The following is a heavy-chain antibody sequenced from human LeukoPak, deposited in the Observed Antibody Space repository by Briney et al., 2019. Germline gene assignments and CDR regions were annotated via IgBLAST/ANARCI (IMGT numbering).Heavy chain of an antibody. CDR3: TRRLDD. Sequence: GGSLRLSCAASGFTFSSYAMSWVRQGPGKGLVWVSRIGSDGSITSYADSVKGRFTISRDNAQNSLYLQMNGLRVEDTAVYYCTRRLDDWGQGTLVTVSS. CDR2: IGSDGSIT. V-gene: IGHV3-74*01. J-gene: IGHJ4*02. D-gene: IGHD3-16*01. CDR1: GFTFSSYA.